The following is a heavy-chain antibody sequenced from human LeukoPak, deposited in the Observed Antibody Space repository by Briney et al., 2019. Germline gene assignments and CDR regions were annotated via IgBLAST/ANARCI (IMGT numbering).Heavy chain of an antibody. D-gene: IGHD2-2*02. CDR3: ARDLVVPAAIWPVERLFAP. V-gene: IGHV3-21*01. J-gene: IGHJ5*02. CDR1: GFTFSSYS. Sequence: GGSLRLSCAASGFTFSSYSMNWVRQAPGKGLDWVSSISSSSSDIYYADSVKGRCTISTDNAQNSLYLQMTSLRAEDTAVYYCARDLVVPAAIWPVERLFAPWGQGTLVTVSS. CDR2: ISSSSSDI.